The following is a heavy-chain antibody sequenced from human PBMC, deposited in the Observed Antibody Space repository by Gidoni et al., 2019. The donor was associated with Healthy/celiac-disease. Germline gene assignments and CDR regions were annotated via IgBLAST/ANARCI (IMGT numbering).Heavy chain of an antibody. D-gene: IGHD1-26*01. Sequence: EVQLVESGGGLVQPGGSLRLSCAASGFTFSSYDMHWVRQATGKGLAWVSAIGTGGDTSYPGSVKVRFTISRENAKNSLYLQMNSLRSCVTAVYYCARAIVGATFAFDIWGQGTMVTVSS. J-gene: IGHJ3*02. CDR3: ARAIVGATFAFDI. CDR2: IGTGGDT. CDR1: GFTFSSYD. V-gene: IGHV3-13*01.